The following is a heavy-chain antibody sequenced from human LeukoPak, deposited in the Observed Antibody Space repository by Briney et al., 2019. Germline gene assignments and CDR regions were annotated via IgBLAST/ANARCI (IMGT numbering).Heavy chain of an antibody. CDR1: GGSFSGYY. CDR2: IYYSGST. CDR3: GRDPLDGMDV. J-gene: IGHJ6*02. Sequence: SEPLSLTCAVYGGSFSGYYWSWIRHPPGRGLECLGYIYYSGSTNYNPPRKSRVTISVDTSKNQFSLKLSSVTAADTAVYYCGRDPLDGMDVWGQGTTVTVSS. V-gene: IGHV4-59*01.